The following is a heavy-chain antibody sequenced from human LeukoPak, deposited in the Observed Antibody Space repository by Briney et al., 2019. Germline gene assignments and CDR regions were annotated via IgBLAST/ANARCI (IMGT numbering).Heavy chain of an antibody. D-gene: IGHD4-17*01. CDR1: DDSFSSHY. CDR2: ISYIGST. CDR3: ARDLVTVTKGFDI. J-gene: IGHJ3*02. Sequence: SETLSLTCAVSDDSFSSHYWTWIRQPPGKGLEWIGYISYIGSTNYNPSLKSRVTISIDTSKNQFSLRLSSVTAADTAVYYCARDLVTVTKGFDIWGQGTMVSVSS. V-gene: IGHV4-59*11.